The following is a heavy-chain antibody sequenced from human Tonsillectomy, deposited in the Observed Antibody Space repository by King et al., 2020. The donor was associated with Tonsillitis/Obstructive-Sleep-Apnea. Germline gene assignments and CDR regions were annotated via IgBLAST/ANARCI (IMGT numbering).Heavy chain of an antibody. V-gene: IGHV2-5*02. CDR1: GFSLSTTEVG. D-gene: IGHD4-23*01. CDR3: AHRLHYHGNGDNGVLDI. J-gene: IGHJ3*02. Sequence: TLKESGPTLVKPTQTLTLTCTFSGFSLSTTEVGVGWIRQPPGKALEWLAVIYWVDDKRHNPSLRSRLTIPKGTTKNQVVLTMTNLDTVDTGTYYRAHRLHYHGNGDNGVLDIWGQGTLVTVSS. CDR2: IYWVDDK.